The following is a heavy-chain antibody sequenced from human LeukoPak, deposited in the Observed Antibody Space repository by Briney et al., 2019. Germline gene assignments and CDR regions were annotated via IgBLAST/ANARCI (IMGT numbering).Heavy chain of an antibody. D-gene: IGHD2-15*01. CDR1: GYTFTSYD. CDR3: AIRGYCSGGSCYSGGARNWFDP. V-gene: IGHV1-8*01. Sequence: ASVKVSCKASGYTFTSYDINWVRQATGQGLEWMGWMNPNSGNTGYAQKFQGRVTMTRNTSISTAYMELSSLRSEDTAVYYCAIRGYCSGGSCYSGGARNWFDPWGQGTLVTVSS. CDR2: MNPNSGNT. J-gene: IGHJ5*02.